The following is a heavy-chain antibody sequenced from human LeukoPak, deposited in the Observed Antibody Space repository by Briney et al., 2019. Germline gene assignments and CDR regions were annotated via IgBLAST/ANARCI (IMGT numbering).Heavy chain of an antibody. D-gene: IGHD5-18*01. Sequence: GGSLRPSCAASGFTFGSHRMSWVRQAPGKGLEWVANIKKDGSEKYYVDSVRGRFTISRDNARTSLYLQMNSLRAEDTAVYYCARDLSGVTGYTYGRGIDYWGQGTLVTVSS. CDR3: ARDLSGVTGYTYGRGIDY. CDR2: IKKDGSEK. V-gene: IGHV3-7*01. J-gene: IGHJ4*02. CDR1: GFTFGSHR.